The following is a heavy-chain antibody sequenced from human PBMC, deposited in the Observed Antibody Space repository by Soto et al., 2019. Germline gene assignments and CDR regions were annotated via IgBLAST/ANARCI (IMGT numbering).Heavy chain of an antibody. CDR2: VYYTGST. D-gene: IGHD6-19*01. V-gene: IGHV4-59*01. CDR3: ARSVAVPGAHIDY. Sequence: ETLSLTCSVSGGSISGSYWSWIRQSPGKGLEWLGYVYYTGSTNYSPSLRSRVSISVDTSKNEFSLRLSSVTAADTAVCFCARSVAVPGAHIDYWGQGTQVTVSS. CDR1: GGSISGSY. J-gene: IGHJ4*02.